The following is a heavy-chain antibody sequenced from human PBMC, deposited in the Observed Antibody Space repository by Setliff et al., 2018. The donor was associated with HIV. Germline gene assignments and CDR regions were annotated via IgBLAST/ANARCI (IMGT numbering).Heavy chain of an antibody. Sequence: PSETLSLTCSVSGGSISSYYWTWIRQPAGKGLEWIGRIYASGSTNYNPSLKSRVTISVDTSKNQFSLKLSSVTAADTAVYYCARTPEDYDQYFFDRWGQGTLVTVSS. CDR3: ARTPEDYDQYFFDR. CDR1: GGSISSYY. V-gene: IGHV4-4*07. CDR2: IYASGST. J-gene: IGHJ4*02. D-gene: IGHD3-22*01.